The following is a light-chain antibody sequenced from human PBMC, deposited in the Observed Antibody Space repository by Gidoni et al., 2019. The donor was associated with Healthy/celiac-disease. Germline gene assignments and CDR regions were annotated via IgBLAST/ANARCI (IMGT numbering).Light chain of an antibody. CDR1: QSLLHSNGYNY. CDR3: MQALQTPRT. CDR2: LGS. J-gene: IGKJ2*01. Sequence: DIVMTQSPLSLPVTPGEPASISCRSSQSLLHSNGYNYLDWYLQKPGQSPQLLIYLGSNRASGVPDRFSGSGSGIDFTLKISRVEAEDVGVYYCMQALQTPRTFXQXTKLEIK. V-gene: IGKV2-28*01.